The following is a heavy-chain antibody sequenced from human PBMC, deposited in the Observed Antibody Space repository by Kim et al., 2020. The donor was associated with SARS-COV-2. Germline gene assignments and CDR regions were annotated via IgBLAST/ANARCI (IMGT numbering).Heavy chain of an antibody. CDR1: GFTFDDYA. D-gene: IGHD3-3*02. J-gene: IGHJ6*02. V-gene: IGHV3-9*01. CDR3: VKDIGSHFWSAPPVDTYYEYGMDV. CDR2: ISWNSGNI. Sequence: GGSLRLSCAASGFTFDDYAMHWVRQAPGKGLEWVSGISWNSGNIGYADSVKGRFTISRDNAKNSLHLQMNSLRVEDTALYYCVKDIGSHFWSAPPVDTYYEYGMDVWGQGTTVTVSS.